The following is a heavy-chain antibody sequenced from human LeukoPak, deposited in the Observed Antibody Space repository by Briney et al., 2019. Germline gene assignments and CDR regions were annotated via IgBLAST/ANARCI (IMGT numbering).Heavy chain of an antibody. CDR3: ARGMIADYFDY. CDR2: IYYSGST. Sequence: LRLSCAASGFTFSSYAMHWIRQHPGKGLEWIGYIYYSGSTYYNPSLKSRVTISVDTSKNQFSLKLSSVTAADTAVYYCARGMIADYFDYWGQGTLVTVSS. D-gene: IGHD3-22*01. CDR1: GFTFSSYAMH. V-gene: IGHV4-31*02. J-gene: IGHJ4*02.